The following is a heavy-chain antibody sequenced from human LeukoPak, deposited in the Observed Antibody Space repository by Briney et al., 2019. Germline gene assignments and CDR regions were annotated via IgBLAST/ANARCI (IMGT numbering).Heavy chain of an antibody. CDR1: GFTFSSYW. CDR3: ARRIQLERRYYYGMDV. Sequence: PGGSLRLSCAASGFTFSSYWMSWVRQAPGKGLEWVANIKQDGSEKYYVDSVKGRFTISRDNAKNSLYLQMNSLRAEGTAVYYCARRIQLERRYYYGMDVWGKGTTVTVSS. D-gene: IGHD1-1*01. J-gene: IGHJ6*04. V-gene: IGHV3-7*03. CDR2: IKQDGSEK.